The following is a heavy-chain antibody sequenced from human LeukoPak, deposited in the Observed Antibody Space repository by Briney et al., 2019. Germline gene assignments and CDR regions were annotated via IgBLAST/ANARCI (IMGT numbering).Heavy chain of an antibody. CDR3: ARPTRSMYDSFDY. Sequence: GESLKISCKGSGYSFTSYWIGWVRQMPGKGLEWMGIIYPGDSDTRYSPSFQGQVTISADKSTSTAYLQWSSLKASDTAMYYCARPTRSMYDSFDYWGQGTLVTVSS. V-gene: IGHV5-51*01. D-gene: IGHD3-9*01. CDR2: IYPGDSDT. J-gene: IGHJ4*02. CDR1: GYSFTSYW.